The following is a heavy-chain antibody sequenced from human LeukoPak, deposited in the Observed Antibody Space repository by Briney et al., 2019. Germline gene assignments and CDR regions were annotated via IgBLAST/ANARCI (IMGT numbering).Heavy chain of an antibody. CDR1: GFTFSSYA. CDR2: ISGSGDDT. Sequence: GGSLRLSCAASGFTFSSYAMRWVRQAPGKGLEWVSSISGSGDDTYYADSVKGRFTISRDISRNTLYLQLESLRVEDTAVYYCAKGGTVTRIDYWGQGALVTVSS. D-gene: IGHD4-17*01. V-gene: IGHV3-23*01. CDR3: AKGGTVTRIDY. J-gene: IGHJ4*02.